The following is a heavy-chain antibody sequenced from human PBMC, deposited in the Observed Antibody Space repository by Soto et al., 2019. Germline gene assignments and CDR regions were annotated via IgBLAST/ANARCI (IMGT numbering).Heavy chain of an antibody. CDR2: IKSKTDGGTT. D-gene: IGHD2-21*02. J-gene: IGHJ1*01. CDR1: GFTFSNAW. Sequence: TGGSLRLSCAASGFTFSNAWMSWVRQAPGKGLEWVGRIKSKTDGGTTDYAAPVKGRFTISRDDSKNTLYLQMNSLKTEDTAVYYCTTSCGGDCYSVAEYFQHWGQGTLVTVSS. CDR3: TTSCGGDCYSVAEYFQH. V-gene: IGHV3-15*01.